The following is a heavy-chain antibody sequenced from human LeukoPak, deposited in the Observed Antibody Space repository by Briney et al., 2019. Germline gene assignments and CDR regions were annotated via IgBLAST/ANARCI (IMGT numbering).Heavy chain of an antibody. CDR3: ARDWGVAATPGYMDV. CDR1: GGSISSYY. V-gene: IGHV4-59*01. J-gene: IGHJ6*03. Sequence: SETLSLTCTVSGGSISSYYWSWIRQPPGKGLEWIGYIYYSGSTNYNPSLKCRVTISVDTSKNQFSLKLTSVTAADTAVYYCARDWGVAATPGYMDVWGKGTTVTVSS. CDR2: IYYSGST. D-gene: IGHD3-16*01.